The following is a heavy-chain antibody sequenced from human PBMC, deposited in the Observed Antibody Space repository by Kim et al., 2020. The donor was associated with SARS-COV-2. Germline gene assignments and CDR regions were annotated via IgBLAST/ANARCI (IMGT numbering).Heavy chain of an antibody. J-gene: IGHJ4*02. V-gene: IGHV4-4*09. D-gene: IGHD5-18*01. CDR3: AVYVDTAMVFDY. Sequence: NHNPSLKSRVTISVDTSKNQFSLKLSSVTAADTAVYYCAVYVDTAMVFDYWGQGTLVTVSS.